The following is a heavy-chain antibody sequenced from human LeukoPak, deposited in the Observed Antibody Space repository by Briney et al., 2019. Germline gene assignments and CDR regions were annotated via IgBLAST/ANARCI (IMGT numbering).Heavy chain of an antibody. CDR3: ARGADGVSSNSRGWFDP. V-gene: IGHV3-21*01. J-gene: IGHJ5*02. CDR1: GSTFSRYS. Sequence: PGGSLRLSCAASGSTFSRYSMHWVRQAPGKGLEWVSSISTSSSYIYYADSVKGRFTISRDNARNSLYPQMNTLRAEDTAVYSCARGADGVSSNSRGWFDPWGQGTLVTVSS. D-gene: IGHD2-15*01. CDR2: ISTSSSYI.